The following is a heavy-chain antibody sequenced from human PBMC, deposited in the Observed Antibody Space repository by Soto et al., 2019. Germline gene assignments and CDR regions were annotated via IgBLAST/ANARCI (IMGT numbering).Heavy chain of an antibody. CDR2: MNPNSCNT. J-gene: IGHJ5*02. V-gene: IGHV1-8*01. D-gene: IGHD3-3*01. CDR3: ARISDGVVIADWFDP. CDR1: GYTFTSYD. Sequence: QVQLVQSGAEVKKPGASEKVSCKASGYTFTSYDINWVRQATGQGLEWMGWMNPNSCNTGYAQKFQGRVTMTRNTSISTAYMELSSLRSEDTAVYYGARISDGVVIADWFDPWGQGTLVTVSS.